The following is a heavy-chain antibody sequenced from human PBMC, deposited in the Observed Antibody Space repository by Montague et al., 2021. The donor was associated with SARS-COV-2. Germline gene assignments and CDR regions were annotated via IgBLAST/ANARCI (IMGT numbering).Heavy chain of an antibody. J-gene: IGHJ5*02. Sequence: SETLSLTCAVYGGSFSGYYWSWIRQPPGKGLEWIGEINHSGSTNYNPSLKSRVTISVDTSKNQFSLKLSSVTAADTAVYYCASVTLGYCSSTCYYSDWFDPWGQGTLVTVSS. CDR3: ASVTLGYCSSTCYYSDWFDP. CDR2: INHSGST. D-gene: IGHD2-2*02. CDR1: GGSFSGYY. V-gene: IGHV4-34*01.